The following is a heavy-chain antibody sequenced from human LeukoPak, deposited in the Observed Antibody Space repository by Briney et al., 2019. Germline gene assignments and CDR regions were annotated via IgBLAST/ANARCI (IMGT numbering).Heavy chain of an antibody. CDR2: ISYDGSNK. V-gene: IGHV3-30-3*01. D-gene: IGHD4-17*01. J-gene: IGHJ4*02. CDR1: GFTFSSYA. Sequence: HAGRSLRLSCAASGFTFSSYAMPWVRQAPGKGLEWVAVISYDGSNKYYADSVKGRFTISRDNSKNTLYLQMNSLRAEDTAVYYCARDPGMTTVTNILDCWGQGTLVTVSS. CDR3: ARDPGMTTVTNILDC.